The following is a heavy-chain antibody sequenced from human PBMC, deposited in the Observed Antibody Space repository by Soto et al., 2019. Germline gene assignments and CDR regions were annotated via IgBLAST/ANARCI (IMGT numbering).Heavy chain of an antibody. Sequence: QTLSLTCAISGDSVSSYTSTWNWIRKSPSRGLEWLGRTYYRSKWGNDYAVSVKSRISINPDTSKNQFSLQLNSVTPEDTAMYYCARNVHGDAFDFWGQGTMVTVSS. CDR1: GDSVSSYTST. CDR3: ARNVHGDAFDF. V-gene: IGHV6-1*01. J-gene: IGHJ3*01. CDR2: TYYRSKWGN.